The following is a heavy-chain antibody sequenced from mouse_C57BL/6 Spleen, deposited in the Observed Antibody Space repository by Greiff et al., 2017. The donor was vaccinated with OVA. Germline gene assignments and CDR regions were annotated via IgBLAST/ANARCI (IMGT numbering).Heavy chain of an antibody. V-gene: IGHV1-72*01. J-gene: IGHJ3*01. Sequence: VQLQQPEAELVKPGASVKLSCKASGYTFTSYWMHWVKQRPGRGLAWIGRIDPNSGGTKYNEKFKSKATLTVDKPSSTAYMQLSSLTSEDSAVDYCARSLTTVVAPGAYWGQGTLVTVSA. D-gene: IGHD1-1*01. CDR2: IDPNSGGT. CDR1: GYTFTSYW. CDR3: ARSLTTVVAPGAY.